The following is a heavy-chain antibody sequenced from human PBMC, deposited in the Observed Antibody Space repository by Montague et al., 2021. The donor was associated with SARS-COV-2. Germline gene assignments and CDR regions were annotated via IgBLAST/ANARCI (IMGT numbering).Heavy chain of an antibody. D-gene: IGHD3-10*01. CDR2: TYYRSKWYY. CDR3: ARGGWGAPGTGRLFDY. V-gene: IGHV6-1*01. J-gene: IGHJ4*02. CDR1: GDSVSSNTAA. Sequence: CAISGDSVSSNTAAWNWIRQSPSRGLEWLGRTYYRSKWYYDYAVSVKSRMTISPDTSKNQFSLQLNSVTPEDTAVYYCARGGWGAPGTGRLFDYWGQGTLVTVSS.